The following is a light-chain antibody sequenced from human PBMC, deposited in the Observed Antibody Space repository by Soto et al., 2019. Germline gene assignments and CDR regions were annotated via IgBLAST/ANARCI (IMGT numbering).Light chain of an antibody. CDR2: SND. V-gene: IGLV1-44*01. CDR3: AAWDDTLRARV. CDR1: NSNIGRND. Sequence: QSVLAQPPSASGTPGQRVTISCSGSNSNIGRNDVTWYQQVPGTAPQCLIYSNDQRPSGVPDRISGSRSGTSASLAISGLQCGDEAEYYCAAWDDTLRARVFGGGTKRTVL. J-gene: IGLJ2*01.